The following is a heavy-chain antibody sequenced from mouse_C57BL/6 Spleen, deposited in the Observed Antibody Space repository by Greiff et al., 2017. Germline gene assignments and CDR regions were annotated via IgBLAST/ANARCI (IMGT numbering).Heavy chain of an antibody. J-gene: IGHJ2*01. Sequence: DVMLVESGEGLVKPGGSLKLSCAASGFTFSSYAMSWVRQTPEKRLEWVAYISSGGDYIYYADTVKGRFTISRDNARNTLYLQMSSLKSEDTAMYYCTREDGNYRFDYWGQGTTLTVSS. CDR3: TREDGNYRFDY. CDR2: ISSGGDYI. D-gene: IGHD2-1*01. CDR1: GFTFSSYA. V-gene: IGHV5-9-1*02.